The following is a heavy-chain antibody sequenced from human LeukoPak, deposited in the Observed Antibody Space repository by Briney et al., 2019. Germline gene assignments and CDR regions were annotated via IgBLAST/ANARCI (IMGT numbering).Heavy chain of an antibody. CDR3: ARVDTAMVIDY. V-gene: IGHV1-69*04. J-gene: IGHJ4*02. CDR1: GYTFIHYG. D-gene: IGHD5-18*01. CDR2: IIPILGIA. Sequence: SVKVSCKASGYTFIHYGISWVRQAPGQGLEWMGRIIPILGIANYAQKFQGRVTITADKSTSTAYMELSSLRSEDTAVYYCARVDTAMVIDYWGQGTLVTVSS.